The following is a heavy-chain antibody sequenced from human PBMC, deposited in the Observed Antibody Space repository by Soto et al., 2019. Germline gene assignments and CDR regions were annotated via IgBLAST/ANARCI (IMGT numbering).Heavy chain of an antibody. Sequence: EVQLLESGGGLVQPGGSLRLSCAASGSNFDSYAMNWVRQAPGKGLEWVSAISRDGGTTFYADSVKDRFTISRDNSENTLYMEMNSLRVEDTAVYYCAKGGFWVHYGMDVWGQGTTVTVSS. CDR1: GSNFDSYA. CDR3: AKGGFWVHYGMDV. V-gene: IGHV3-23*01. D-gene: IGHD3-16*01. J-gene: IGHJ6*02. CDR2: ISRDGGTT.